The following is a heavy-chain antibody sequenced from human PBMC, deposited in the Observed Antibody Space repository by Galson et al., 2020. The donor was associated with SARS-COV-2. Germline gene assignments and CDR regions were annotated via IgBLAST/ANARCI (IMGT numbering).Heavy chain of an antibody. Sequence: GGSLRLSCAASGFTFADYAMHWVRQAPGKGLEWVALITWNGGNTYYAASVKGRFSISRDNSKKSLYLQMSSLTADDTALYYCVKGSGGSTWSLYFYYYMDAWGKGTTVTVTS. V-gene: IGHV3-43D*03. CDR3: VKGSGGSTWSLYFYYYMDA. CDR1: GFTFADYA. D-gene: IGHD2-15*01. J-gene: IGHJ6*03. CDR2: ITWNGGNT.